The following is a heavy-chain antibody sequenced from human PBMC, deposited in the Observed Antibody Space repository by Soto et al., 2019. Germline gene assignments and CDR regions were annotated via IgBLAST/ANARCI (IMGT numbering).Heavy chain of an antibody. CDR3: ATRYDFWSGPRYYFDY. CDR1: GFTFSSYS. J-gene: IGHJ4*02. V-gene: IGHV3-21*04. D-gene: IGHD3-3*01. Sequence: GGSLRLSCAASGFTFSSYSMNWVRQAPGKGLEWVSSISSSSSYIYYVDSVKGRFTISRDNAKNSLYLQMNSLRAEDTAVYYCATRYDFWSGPRYYFDYWGQGTLVTVSS. CDR2: ISSSSSYI.